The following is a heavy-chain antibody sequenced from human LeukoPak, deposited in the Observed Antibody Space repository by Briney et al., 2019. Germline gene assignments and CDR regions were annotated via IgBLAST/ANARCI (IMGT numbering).Heavy chain of an antibody. D-gene: IGHD5-18*01. J-gene: IGHJ6*03. CDR1: GYTFTSYG. CDR3: ARSRSGYSYGYWYYYMDV. V-gene: IGHV1-18*01. Sequence: GASVKVSCKASGYTFTSYGISWVRQAPGQGLEWMGWISAYNGNTNYAQKLQGRVTMTTDTSTSTAYMELRSLRSDDTAVYYCARSRSGYSYGYWYYYMDVWGKGTTVTVSS. CDR2: ISAYNGNT.